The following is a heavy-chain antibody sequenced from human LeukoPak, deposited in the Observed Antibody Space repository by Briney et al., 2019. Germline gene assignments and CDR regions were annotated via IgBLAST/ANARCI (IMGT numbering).Heavy chain of an antibody. D-gene: IGHD5-12*01. Sequence: SETLSLTCSVSGGSISSSGYYWGWIRQPPGKGLEWIGSVYYSGTTNYNPSLKSRATISVDTSKNQFSLKLSSVTAADTAVYYCARHGQSCYGYYYGMDVWGQGTTVTVSS. V-gene: IGHV4-39*01. CDR2: VYYSGTT. J-gene: IGHJ6*02. CDR3: ARHGQSCYGYYYGMDV. CDR1: GGSISSSGYY.